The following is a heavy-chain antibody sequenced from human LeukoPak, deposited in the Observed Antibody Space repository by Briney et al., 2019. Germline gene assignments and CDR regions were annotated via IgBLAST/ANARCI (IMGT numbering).Heavy chain of an antibody. CDR3: ARQSSGFSASDY. Sequence: ASVKVSCKASGYTFTGYYMHWVRQAPGQGLEWMGWINPNSGGTNYAQNFQGRVTMTRDPSISTAYMELSRLRSDDTAVYFCARQSSGFSASDYWGQGTLVTASS. V-gene: IGHV1-2*02. CDR2: INPNSGGT. CDR1: GYTFTGYY. D-gene: IGHD6-25*01. J-gene: IGHJ4*02.